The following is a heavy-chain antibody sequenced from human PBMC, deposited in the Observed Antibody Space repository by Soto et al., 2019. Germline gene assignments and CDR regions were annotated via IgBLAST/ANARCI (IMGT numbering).Heavy chain of an antibody. V-gene: IGHV3-23*01. D-gene: IGHD3-3*01. CDR3: AKDAGTVLRREAGPLDY. J-gene: IGHJ4*02. CDR2: ISGSGGST. CDR1: GFTFSSYA. Sequence: GGSLRLSCAASGFTFSSYAMSWVRQAPGKGLEWVSAISGSGGSTYYADSVKGRFTISRDNSKNTLYLQMNSLRAEDTAVYYCAKDAGTVLRREAGPLDYWGQGTLVTVSS.